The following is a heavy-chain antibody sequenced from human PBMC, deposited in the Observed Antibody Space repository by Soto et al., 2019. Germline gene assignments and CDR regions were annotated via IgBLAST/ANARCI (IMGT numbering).Heavy chain of an antibody. CDR2: IKFDGTTT. D-gene: IGHD4-4*01. J-gene: IGHJ4*02. Sequence: VQLVESGGDLIQPGGSLRLSCATSGFTFSNYWLHWVRQAPGKGLVWVSRIKFDGTTTNYADSVKGRFTISRDNAKNTLYLQMNSLRVEDTAVYYCARAGQYRFDYWGQGTLVTVSS. V-gene: IGHV3-74*01. CDR1: GFTFSNYW. CDR3: ARAGQYRFDY.